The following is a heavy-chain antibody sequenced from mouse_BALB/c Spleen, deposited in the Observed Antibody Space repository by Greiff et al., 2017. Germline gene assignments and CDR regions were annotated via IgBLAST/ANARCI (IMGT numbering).Heavy chain of an antibody. V-gene: IGHV5-17*02. CDR2: ISSGSSTI. J-gene: IGHJ4*01. CDR1: GFTFSSFG. CDR3: ASSLLRAMDY. Sequence: EVMLVESGGGLVQPGGSRKLSCAASGFTFSSFGMHWVRQAPEKGLEWVAYISSGSSTIYYADTVKGRFTISRDNPKNTLFLQMTSLRSEDTAMYYCASSLLRAMDYWGQGTSVTVSS. D-gene: IGHD1-2*01.